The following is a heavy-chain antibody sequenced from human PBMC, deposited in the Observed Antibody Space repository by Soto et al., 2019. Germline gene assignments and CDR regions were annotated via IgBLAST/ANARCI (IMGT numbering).Heavy chain of an antibody. CDR1: GHTLTELS. D-gene: IGHD1-1*01. CDR3: AAGGTRWLHSPFDY. Sequence: QVQLLQSGAEVKKPGASVKVSCKVSGHTLTELSMHWVRQAPGRGVEWMGGFDPEDGETNFAQKFQGRVTMTEDTTTDSTCMGLTSLRSEDTAVYYCAAGGTRWLHSPFDYWGQGTLVTISS. V-gene: IGHV1-24*01. CDR2: FDPEDGET. J-gene: IGHJ4*02.